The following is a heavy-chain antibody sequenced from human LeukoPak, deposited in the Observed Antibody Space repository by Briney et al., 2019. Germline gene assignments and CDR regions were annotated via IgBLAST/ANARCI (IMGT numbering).Heavy chain of an antibody. V-gene: IGHV4-4*07. Sequence: SETLSLTCTVSGGSISSYYWSWIRQPAGKGLEWIGRIYTSGSTNYNPSLKSRVTMSVDTSKNQFSLKLSSVTAADTAVYYCARGGGFGVVNNWFDPWGQGTLVTVSS. CDR3: ARGGGFGVVNNWFDP. CDR1: GGSISSYY. CDR2: IYTSGST. J-gene: IGHJ5*02. D-gene: IGHD3-3*01.